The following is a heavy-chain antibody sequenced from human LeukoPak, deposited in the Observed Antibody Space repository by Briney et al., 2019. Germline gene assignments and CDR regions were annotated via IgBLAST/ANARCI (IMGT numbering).Heavy chain of an antibody. V-gene: IGHV4-34*01. J-gene: IGHJ5*02. CDR3: ARDLNYDILTGYYSDWFDP. CDR2: INHSGST. D-gene: IGHD3-9*01. CDR1: GGSLSGYY. Sequence: PSETLSLTCAVYGGSLSGYYWSWIRQPPGKGLEWIAEINHSGSTNYNPSLKSRVTISVDTSKNQFSLKLSSVTAADTAVYYCARDLNYDILTGYYSDWFDPWGQGTLVTVSS.